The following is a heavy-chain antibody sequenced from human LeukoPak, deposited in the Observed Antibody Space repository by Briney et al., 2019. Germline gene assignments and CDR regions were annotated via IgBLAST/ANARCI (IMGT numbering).Heavy chain of an antibody. D-gene: IGHD3-22*01. CDR1: GYSISSGYY. J-gene: IGHJ3*02. CDR3: ARGPYSYDSSGAFDI. Sequence: SETLSLTCTVSGYSISSGYYWGWIRQPAGKGLEWIGRISSSGSTNYNPSLKSRVTISVDTSKNQFSLKLSSVTAADTAVYFCARGPYSYDSSGAFDIWGQGTMVTVSS. V-gene: IGHV4-38-2*02. CDR2: ISSSGST.